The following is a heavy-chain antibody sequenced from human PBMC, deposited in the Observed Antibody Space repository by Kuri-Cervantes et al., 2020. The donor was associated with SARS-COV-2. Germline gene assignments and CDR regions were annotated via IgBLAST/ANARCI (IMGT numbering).Heavy chain of an antibody. D-gene: IGHD3-9*01. CDR3: ARGGGATIFWFDY. CDR2: ISSSGSTI. CDR1: GFTFSSYA. J-gene: IGHJ4*02. Sequence: GGSLRLSCAASGFTFSSYAMSWVRQAPGKGLEWVSYISSSGSTIYYADSVKGRFTISRDNAKNSLYLQMNSLRAEDAAVYYCARGGGATIFWFDYWGQGNLVTVSS. V-gene: IGHV3-48*04.